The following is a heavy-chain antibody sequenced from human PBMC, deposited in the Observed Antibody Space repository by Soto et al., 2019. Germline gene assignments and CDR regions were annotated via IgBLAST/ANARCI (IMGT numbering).Heavy chain of an antibody. CDR2: IGTDINT. CDR3: VRKNPETRPFDY. Sequence: PGGSLRLSCAASGFTFGTYAMNWVRQAPGKGLAWVSAIGTDINTYYADSVKGRFTISRDNSRTTLYLQMNSLRAEDTALYYCVRKNPETRPFDYWGQGTLVTVSS. J-gene: IGHJ4*01. V-gene: IGHV3-23*01. CDR1: GFTFGTYA.